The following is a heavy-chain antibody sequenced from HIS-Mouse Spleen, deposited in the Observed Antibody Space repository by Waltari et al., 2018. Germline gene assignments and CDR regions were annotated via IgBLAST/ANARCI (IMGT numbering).Heavy chain of an antibody. CDR2: ISWNSGSI. V-gene: IGHV3-9*01. J-gene: IGHJ4*02. CDR3: AKDGRSLNY. CDR1: GFTFDDYA. Sequence: EVQLVESGGGLLQPGRSLRLSCADSGFTFDDYAMHWVRQAPGKGLEWVSGISWNSGSIGYADSVKGRFTISRDNAKNSLYLQMNSLRAEDTALYYCAKDGRSLNYWGQGTLVTVSS.